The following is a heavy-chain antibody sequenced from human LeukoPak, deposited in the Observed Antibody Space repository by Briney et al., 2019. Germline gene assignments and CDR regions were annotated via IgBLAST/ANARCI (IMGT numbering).Heavy chain of an antibody. CDR1: GFTFNTYT. CDR3: GRGATMIVV. D-gene: IGHD3-22*01. V-gene: IGHV3-48*01. J-gene: IGHJ4*02. Sequence: GGSLRLSCAASGFTFNTYTMNWVRQAPGKGLEWVSYISSSSSTIYYADSVKGRFTISRDNAKNSLYLQMNSLRAEDTAVYYCGRGATMIVVWGQGSLVTVSS. CDR2: ISSSSSTI.